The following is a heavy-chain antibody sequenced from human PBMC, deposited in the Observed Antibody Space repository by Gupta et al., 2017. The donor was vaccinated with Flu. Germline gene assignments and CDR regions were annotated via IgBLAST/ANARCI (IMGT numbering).Heavy chain of an antibody. CDR2: INHSGST. V-gene: IGHV4-34*01. J-gene: IGHJ4*02. D-gene: IGHD3-3*01. CDR3: ARGLLYYDFWSGPRSFYFDY. Sequence: QVQLQQWGAGLLKPSETLSLTCAVYGGSFSGYYWSWIRQPPGKGLEWIGEINHSGSTNYNPSLKSRVTISVDTSKNQFSLKLSSVTAADTAVYYCARGLLYYDFWSGPRSFYFDYWGQGTLVTVSS. CDR1: GGSFSGYY.